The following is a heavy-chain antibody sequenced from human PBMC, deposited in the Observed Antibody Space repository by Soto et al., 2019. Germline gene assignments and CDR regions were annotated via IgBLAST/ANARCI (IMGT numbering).Heavy chain of an antibody. CDR3: TRDASRDSSVRGWFDP. V-gene: IGHV3-21*01. CDR1: ACTYRIFT. Sequence: PGVWRRLPGVPAACTYRIFTMNWVRQAPVEGLAWVSTCRTNSGYLYYKDARRGRCTPSRNNRNNSLHLQMNNRRTEDTSVYYCTRDASRDSSVRGWFDPWGPGTLVTLT. J-gene: IGHJ5*02. D-gene: IGHD6-13*01. CDR2: CRTNSGYL.